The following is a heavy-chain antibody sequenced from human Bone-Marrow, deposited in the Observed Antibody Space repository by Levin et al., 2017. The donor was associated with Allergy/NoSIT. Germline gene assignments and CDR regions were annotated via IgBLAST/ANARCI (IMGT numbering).Heavy chain of an antibody. V-gene: IGHV3-21*01. J-gene: IGHJ4*02. Sequence: SCAASGFPFNSYSMNWVRQAPGKGLEWVSSISSGSSYIYYADSVKGRFTISRDNAKNSLYLQMNSLRAEDTAVYYCARDFKNLIEWLRLGYFDVWGQGTLVTVSS. CDR1: GFPFNSYS. CDR2: ISSGSSYI. CDR3: ARDFKNLIEWLRLGYFDV. D-gene: IGHD5-12*01.